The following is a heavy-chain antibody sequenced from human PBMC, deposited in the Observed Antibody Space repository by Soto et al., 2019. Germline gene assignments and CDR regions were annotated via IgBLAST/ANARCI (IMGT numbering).Heavy chain of an antibody. J-gene: IGHJ5*02. Sequence: ASETGSLTCAVYGVSFSGYYWTWIRQPPGTGLEWIGEINHSGSTNYNPSLKSRVTISVDTSKNQFSLKLTSVTAADTAIYYCARSLPGSDNPTFSSWFDPWGQGTLVTVSS. V-gene: IGHV4-34*01. CDR2: INHSGST. CDR1: GVSFSGYY. D-gene: IGHD2-2*01. CDR3: ARSLPGSDNPTFSSWFDP.